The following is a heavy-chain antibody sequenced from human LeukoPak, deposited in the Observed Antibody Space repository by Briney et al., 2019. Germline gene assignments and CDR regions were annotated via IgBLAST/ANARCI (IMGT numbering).Heavy chain of an antibody. CDR2: INPNSGGT. CDR1: GYTFTGYY. D-gene: IGHD3-22*01. V-gene: IGHV1-2*06. CDR3: ARDPYDSSGPDY. Sequence: GASVKVSCKASGYTFTGYYMHWVRQAPRQGLEWMGRINPNSGGTNYAQKFQGRVTMTRDTSISTAYMELSRLRSDDTAVYYCARDPYDSSGPDYWGQGTLVTVSS. J-gene: IGHJ4*02.